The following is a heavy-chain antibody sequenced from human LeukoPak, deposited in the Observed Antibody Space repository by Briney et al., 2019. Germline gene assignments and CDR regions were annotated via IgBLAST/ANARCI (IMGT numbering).Heavy chain of an antibody. CDR1: GFMFSSNW. J-gene: IGHJ4*02. Sequence: GGSLRLSCAASGFMFSSNWMSWVRLAPGKGLEWVANIKEDGTETYYVDSVKGRFTISRDNAKNSLYLQMNSLRAEDTAVYYCARSRSGVGIYWGQGTLVTVSS. CDR3: ARSRSGVGIY. D-gene: IGHD2-21*01. V-gene: IGHV3-7*01. CDR2: IKEDGTET.